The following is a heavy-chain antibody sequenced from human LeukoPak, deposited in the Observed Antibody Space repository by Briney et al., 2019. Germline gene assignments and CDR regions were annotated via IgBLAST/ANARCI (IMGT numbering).Heavy chain of an antibody. CDR3: ARDSAGYGGNSDVSY. CDR1: GGSISSGGYY. V-gene: IGHV4-31*03. Sequence: PSETLSLTCTVSGGSISSGGYYWSWIRQHPGKGLEWIGYIYYSGSTYYNPSLKSRVTISVDTSKNQFSLKLSSVTAADTAVYYCARDSAGYGGNSDVSYWGQGTLVTVSS. J-gene: IGHJ4*02. CDR2: IYYSGST. D-gene: IGHD4-23*01.